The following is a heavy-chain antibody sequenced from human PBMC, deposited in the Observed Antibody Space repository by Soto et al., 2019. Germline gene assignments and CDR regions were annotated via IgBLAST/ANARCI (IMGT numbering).Heavy chain of an antibody. CDR1: GGTFSSYA. V-gene: IGHV1-69*13. CDR3: ARDRLYYDSSGYRLNWFDP. Sequence: SVKVSCKASGGTFSSYAISWVRQAPGQGLEWMGGIIPIFGTANYAQKFQGRVTITADESTSTAYMELSSLRSADTAVYYCARDRLYYDSSGYRLNWFDPWGQGTLVTVSS. D-gene: IGHD3-22*01. CDR2: IIPIFGTA. J-gene: IGHJ5*02.